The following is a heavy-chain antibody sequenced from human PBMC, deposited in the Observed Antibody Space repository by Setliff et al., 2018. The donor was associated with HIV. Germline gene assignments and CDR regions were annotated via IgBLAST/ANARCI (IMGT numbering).Heavy chain of an antibody. CDR2: ISSTSSYI. CDR3: ARDGAYYYDSSGYYHYYFDY. CDR1: GFTFSSYS. D-gene: IGHD3-22*01. J-gene: IGHJ4*02. V-gene: IGHV3-21*01. Sequence: PGGSLRLSCAASGFTFSSYSMSWVRQAPGKGLEWVSYISSTSSYIYYADSVKGRVTISRDNAKNSLYLQMNSLRAEDTAVYYCARDGAYYYDSSGYYHYYFDYWGQGTLVTVSS.